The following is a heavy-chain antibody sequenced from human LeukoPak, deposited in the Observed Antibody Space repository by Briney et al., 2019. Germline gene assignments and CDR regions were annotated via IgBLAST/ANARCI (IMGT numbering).Heavy chain of an antibody. CDR3: ASSAVRLNWFDP. CDR1: GGSTSSSSYY. Sequence: SETLSLTCTVSGGSTSSSSYYWGWIRQPPGKGLEWIGSIYYSGSTYYNPSLKSRVTISVDTSKNQFSLKLSSVTAADTAVYYCASSAVRLNWFDPWGQGTLVTVSS. CDR2: IYYSGST. V-gene: IGHV4-39*01. J-gene: IGHJ5*02. D-gene: IGHD3-10*01.